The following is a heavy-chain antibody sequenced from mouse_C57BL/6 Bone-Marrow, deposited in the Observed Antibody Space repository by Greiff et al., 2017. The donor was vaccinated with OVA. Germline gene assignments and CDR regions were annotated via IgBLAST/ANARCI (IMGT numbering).Heavy chain of an antibody. CDR3: ARSGVLRPLFAY. Sequence: EVQLQQSGPELVKPGASVKISCKASGYTFTDYYMNWVKQSHGKSLEWIGDINPNNGGTSYNQKFKGKATLTVDKSSSTAYMELRILTSEDSAVYYCARSGVLRPLFAYWGQGTLVTVSA. CDR1: GYTFTDYY. V-gene: IGHV1-26*01. CDR2: INPNNGGT. D-gene: IGHD1-2*01. J-gene: IGHJ3*01.